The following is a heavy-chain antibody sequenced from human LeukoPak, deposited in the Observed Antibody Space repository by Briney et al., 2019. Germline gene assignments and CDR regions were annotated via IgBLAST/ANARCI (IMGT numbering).Heavy chain of an antibody. Sequence: SETLSLTCAVYGWSFNDYYWNWIRQPPGKGLEWIGEINARGDTNFNPSLKSRVTISVDTSKSQFSLRLTSMIAADTAVYYCARGQVPATRGYNWFDPWGQGTLVTVSS. CDR1: GWSFNDYY. J-gene: IGHJ5*02. CDR2: INARGDT. CDR3: ARGQVPATRGYNWFDP. D-gene: IGHD2-2*01. V-gene: IGHV4-34*01.